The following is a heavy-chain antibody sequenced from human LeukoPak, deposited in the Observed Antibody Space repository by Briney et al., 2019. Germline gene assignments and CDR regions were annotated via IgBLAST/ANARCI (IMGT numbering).Heavy chain of an antibody. J-gene: IGHJ3*01. CDR1: GFTFSSYA. V-gene: IGHV3-30*04. CDR3: AKDNNGAAAGIIPGSFDL. Sequence: GRSLRLSCAASGFTFSSYAMYWVRQAPGKGPEWVAVISYDGSNKYYEDSVKGRFTISRDNHKNTLHLQMNSLRLEDTAVYYCAKDNNGAAAGIIPGSFDLWGQGTMVTVSS. CDR2: ISYDGSNK. D-gene: IGHD6-13*01.